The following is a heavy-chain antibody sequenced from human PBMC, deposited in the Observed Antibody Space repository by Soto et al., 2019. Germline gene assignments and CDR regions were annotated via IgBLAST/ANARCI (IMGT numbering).Heavy chain of an antibody. CDR2: IYYSGST. CDR3: ARRRGVVNVSYYYYYGMDV. D-gene: IGHD2-15*01. V-gene: IGHV4-39*01. Sequence: PSETLSLTCTVSGGSISSSSYYWGWIRQPPGKGLEWIGSIYYSGSTYYNPSLKSRVTISVDTSKNQFSLKLSSVTAADTAVYYCARRRGVVNVSYYYYYGMDVWGQGPTVTVSS. CDR1: GGSISSSSYY. J-gene: IGHJ6*02.